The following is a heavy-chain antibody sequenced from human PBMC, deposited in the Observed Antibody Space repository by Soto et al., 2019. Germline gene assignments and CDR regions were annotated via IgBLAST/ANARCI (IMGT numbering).Heavy chain of an antibody. V-gene: IGHV5-51*01. J-gene: IGHJ6*02. CDR3: ADSIFYYGMDV. Sequence: GESLKISCKGSGYTFTNYWIGWVRQMPGKGPEWMGIIYPGDSDTKYNPSFQGQVTISADKSITTTYLHWSSLKASDTAIYYCADSIFYYGMDVWGQGTTVTVSS. CDR2: IYPGDSDT. CDR1: GYTFTNYW.